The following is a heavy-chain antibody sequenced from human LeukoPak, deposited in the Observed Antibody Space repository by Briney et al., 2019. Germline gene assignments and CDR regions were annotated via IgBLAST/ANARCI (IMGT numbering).Heavy chain of an antibody. CDR2: ISYDGSNK. Sequence: GGSLRLSCAASGFTFSSYGMHWVRQAPGKGLEWVAVISYDGSNKYYADSVKGRFTISRDNSKNTLYLQMNSLRAEDTAAYYCARDPRGHSSGYRYYFDYWGQGTLVTVSS. CDR1: GFTFSSYG. D-gene: IGHD3-22*01. V-gene: IGHV3-30*03. J-gene: IGHJ4*02. CDR3: ARDPRGHSSGYRYYFDY.